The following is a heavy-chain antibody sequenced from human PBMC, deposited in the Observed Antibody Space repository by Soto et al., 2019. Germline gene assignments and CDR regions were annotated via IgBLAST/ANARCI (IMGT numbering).Heavy chain of an antibody. Sequence: QVQLVQSGAEVKKPGSSVKVSCKASGGTFSSYAISWVRQAPGQGLEWMGEIITIFGTANYAQKFQGRVTITADKSTSTAYMELSSLRSEDTAVYYCASCIAAAGPRRDDAFDIWGQGTMVTVSS. CDR3: ASCIAAAGPRRDDAFDI. D-gene: IGHD6-13*01. V-gene: IGHV1-69*06. CDR2: IITIFGTA. J-gene: IGHJ3*02. CDR1: GGTFSSYA.